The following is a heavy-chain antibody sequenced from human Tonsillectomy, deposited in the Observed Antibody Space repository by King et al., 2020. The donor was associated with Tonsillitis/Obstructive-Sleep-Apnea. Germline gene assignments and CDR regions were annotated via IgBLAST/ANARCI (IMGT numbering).Heavy chain of an antibody. Sequence: VQLPQWGAGLLKPSETLSLTCAVYGGSFSGYYWSWIRQPPGKGLEWIGEINHSGSTNYNPSLKSRVTISVDTSKNQFSLKLSSVTAADTAVYYCARRIGDDYVWGSYRYSHDAFDIWGQGTMVTVSS. D-gene: IGHD3-16*02. CDR1: GGSFSGYY. V-gene: IGHV4-34*01. J-gene: IGHJ3*02. CDR2: INHSGST. CDR3: ARRIGDDYVWGSYRYSHDAFDI.